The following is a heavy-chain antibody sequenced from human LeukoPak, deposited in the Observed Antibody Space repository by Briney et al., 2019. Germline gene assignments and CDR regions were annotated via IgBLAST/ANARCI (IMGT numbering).Heavy chain of an antibody. CDR1: GGSISSYY. J-gene: IGHJ4*02. Sequence: PSETLSLTCTVSGGSISSYYWSWIRQPPGKGLEWIGYIYYSGSTNYNPSLKSRVTISVDTSKNQFSLELSSVTAADTAVYYCARREYPIFDYWGQGTLVTVSS. CDR3: ARREYPIFDY. V-gene: IGHV4-59*12. CDR2: IYYSGST. D-gene: IGHD2-2*01.